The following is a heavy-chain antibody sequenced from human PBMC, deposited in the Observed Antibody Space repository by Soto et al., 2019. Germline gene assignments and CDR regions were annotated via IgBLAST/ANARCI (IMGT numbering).Heavy chain of an antibody. CDR1: GGSIAPFY. CDR3: AREGNGWYYSDF. CDR2: ISYTGNT. Sequence: PSETLSLTCTVSGGSIAPFYWSWIRQTPGKGLEWIGHISYTGNTNYNPSLKSRVAMTVDTPKNQFSLNLTSVTAADTAVYYCAREGNGWYYSDFWGQGTLVTVSS. V-gene: IGHV4-59*01. J-gene: IGHJ4*02. D-gene: IGHD6-19*01.